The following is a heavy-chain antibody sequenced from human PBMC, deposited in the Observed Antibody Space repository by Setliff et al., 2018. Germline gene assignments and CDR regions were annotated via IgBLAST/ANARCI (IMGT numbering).Heavy chain of an antibody. CDR2: IYPGDSDT. J-gene: IGHJ6*02. Sequence: GESLKISCKGSGYSFTSYWIGWVRQMPGKGLEWMGIIYPGDSDTRYSPSFQGQVTISADKSISTAYLQWSSLKASDTAMYYCARSQYRAIFGVYNYYYGMDVWGQGTTVTSP. CDR1: GYSFTSYW. V-gene: IGHV5-51*01. CDR3: ARSQYRAIFGVYNYYYGMDV. D-gene: IGHD3-3*01.